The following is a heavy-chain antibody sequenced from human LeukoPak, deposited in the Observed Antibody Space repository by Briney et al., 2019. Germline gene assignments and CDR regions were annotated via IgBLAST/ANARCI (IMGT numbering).Heavy chain of an antibody. D-gene: IGHD3-16*01. CDR3: AREAPSYDYVWGTHSWYMDV. J-gene: IGHJ6*03. CDR2: IYYSGST. V-gene: IGHV4-30-4*08. Sequence: PSETLSLTCTVSGGSISSGDYYWRWIRQPPGKGLEWIGYIYYSGSTYYNPSLKSRVTISVDTSKNPFSLKLSSVTAADTAVYYCAREAPSYDYVWGTHSWYMDVWGKGTTVTVSS. CDR1: GGSISSGDYY.